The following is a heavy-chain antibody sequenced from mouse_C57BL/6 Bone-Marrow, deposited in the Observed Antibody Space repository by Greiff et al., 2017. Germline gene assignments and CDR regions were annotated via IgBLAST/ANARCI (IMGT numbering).Heavy chain of an antibody. J-gene: IGHJ1*03. Sequence: ESGAELMKPGASVKLSCKATGYTFTGYWIEWVKQRPGHGLEWIGEILPGSGSTNYNEKFKGKATFTADTSSNTAYMQLSSLTTEDSAIYYCARLYYSNYGRPYWYFDVWGTGTTVTVSS. V-gene: IGHV1-9*01. CDR2: ILPGSGST. CDR3: ARLYYSNYGRPYWYFDV. D-gene: IGHD2-5*01. CDR1: GYTFTGYW.